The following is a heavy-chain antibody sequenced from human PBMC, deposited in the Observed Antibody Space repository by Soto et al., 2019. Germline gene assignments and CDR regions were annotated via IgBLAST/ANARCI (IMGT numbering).Heavy chain of an antibody. J-gene: IGHJ4*02. CDR2: ITWNSGNS. CDR3: AKDHRGGAVAFPFFDS. V-gene: IGHV3-9*01. Sequence: EVQLVESGGDLVQPGRSLRLSCVDPGLNFDDYAMHWVRQAPGKGLEWVSGITWNSGNSGYADSVRGRFTISRDNAKKSLYLEMDSLRPEYTALYYCAKDHRGGAVAFPFFDSRGQGALFTVSS. CDR1: GLNFDDYA. D-gene: IGHD6-19*01.